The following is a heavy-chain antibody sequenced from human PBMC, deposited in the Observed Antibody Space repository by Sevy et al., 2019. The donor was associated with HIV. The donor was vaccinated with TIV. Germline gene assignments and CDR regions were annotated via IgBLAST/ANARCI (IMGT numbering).Heavy chain of an antibody. J-gene: IGHJ4*02. CDR2: IIPIFGTA. D-gene: IGHD3-22*01. CDR1: GGTFSSYA. Sequence: ASVKVSCKASGGTFSSYAISWVRQAPGQGLEWMGGIIPIFGTANYAQKFQGRVTITADESTSTAYMELSSLRSEETAVYYCASPGGLYDSSGYYRPYFDYWGQGTLVTVSS. CDR3: ASPGGLYDSSGYYRPYFDY. V-gene: IGHV1-69*13.